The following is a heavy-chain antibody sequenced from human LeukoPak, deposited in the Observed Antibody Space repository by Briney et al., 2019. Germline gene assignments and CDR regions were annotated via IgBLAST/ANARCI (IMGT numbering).Heavy chain of an antibody. V-gene: IGHV1-18*01. J-gene: IGHJ4*02. D-gene: IGHD6-13*01. CDR3: ARGPGYSSSWYAQVYFDY. Sequence: GASVKVSCKASGYTFTSYGISWVRQAPGQGLEWMGWISAYNGNTNYAQKLQGRVTMTTDTSTSTAYMELRSLRSDDTAVYYCARGPGYSSSWYAQVYFDYWGQGTLVTVSS. CDR2: ISAYNGNT. CDR1: GYTFTSYG.